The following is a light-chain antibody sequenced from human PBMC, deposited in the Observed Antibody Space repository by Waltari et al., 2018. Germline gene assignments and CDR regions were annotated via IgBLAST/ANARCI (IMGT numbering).Light chain of an antibody. V-gene: IGKV1-39*01. CDR1: QTISRY. CDR3: QQSDSIPLT. Sequence: DIQMTKSPSSLSASVGDRVTITSLASQTISRYLNWYQQKPGKATKLLISGISSLQSGVPSRFSGSGSGTDFTLTISSLQPEDFATYYCQQSDSIPLTFGGGTKVDIK. J-gene: IGKJ4*01. CDR2: GIS.